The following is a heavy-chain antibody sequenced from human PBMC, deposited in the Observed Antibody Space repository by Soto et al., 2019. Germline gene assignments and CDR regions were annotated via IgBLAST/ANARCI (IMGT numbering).Heavy chain of an antibody. CDR2: INVYNGIT. Sequence: ASVKVSCKASGYTFTSYGISWVRQAPGQGLEWMGWINVYNGITKYAQKFQDRVTMTTDTSTSTAYMELRSLRSDDTAVYYCVRVFWDATTGYSLERNYRGQGTLVTVSS. CDR3: VRVFWDATTGYSLERNY. V-gene: IGHV1-18*01. J-gene: IGHJ4*02. D-gene: IGHD3-9*01. CDR1: GYTFTSYG.